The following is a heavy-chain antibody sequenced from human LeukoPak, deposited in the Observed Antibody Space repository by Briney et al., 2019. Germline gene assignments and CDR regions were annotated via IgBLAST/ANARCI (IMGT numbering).Heavy chain of an antibody. D-gene: IGHD3-10*01. CDR1: GYSISSGYC. J-gene: IGHJ4*02. CDR2: IYHSGST. V-gene: IGHV4-38-2*01. Sequence: SETLSLTCAVSGYSISSGYCWGWIRQPPGKGLEWIGSIYHSGSTYYNPSLKSRVTISVDTSKNQFSLKLSSVTAADTAVYYCAILWFGEPAMVWGQGTLVTVSS. CDR3: AILWFGEPAMV.